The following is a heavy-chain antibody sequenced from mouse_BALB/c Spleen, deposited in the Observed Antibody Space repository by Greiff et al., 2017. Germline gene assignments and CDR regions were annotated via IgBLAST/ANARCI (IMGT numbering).Heavy chain of an antibody. J-gene: IGHJ3*01. CDR2: INPGSGGT. V-gene: IGHV1-54*03. D-gene: IGHD1-1*01. Sequence: QVQLQQSGAELVRPGTSVKVSCKASGYAFTNYLIEWVKQRPGQGLEWIGVINPGSGGTNYNEKFKGKATLTADKSSSTAYMQLSSLTSDDSAVYFCAREGEGRYYYGAFAYWGQGTLVTVSA. CDR3: AREGEGRYYYGAFAY. CDR1: GYAFTNYL.